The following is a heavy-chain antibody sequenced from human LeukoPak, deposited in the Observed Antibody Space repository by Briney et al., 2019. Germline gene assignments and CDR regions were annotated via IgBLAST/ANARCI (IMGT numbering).Heavy chain of an antibody. J-gene: IGHJ4*02. V-gene: IGHV3-23*01. D-gene: IGHD4-23*01. CDR2: IGGSGIST. CDR3: AKDGPTVVSPHDY. Sequence: GGSLRLSCAASGFTFSTYAMSWVRQAPRKGLEWVSTIGGSGISTYYADSVKGRFTISRDTSKNTLFLQMESLRAEDTAVYYCAKDGPTVVSPHDYWGQGTLVTVSS. CDR1: GFTFSTYA.